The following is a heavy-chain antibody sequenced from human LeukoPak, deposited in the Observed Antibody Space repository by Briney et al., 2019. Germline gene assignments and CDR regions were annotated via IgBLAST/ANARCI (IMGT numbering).Heavy chain of an antibody. J-gene: IGHJ4*02. D-gene: IGHD3-10*01. CDR3: ARHHDGSVRFDY. CDR1: GGSLIRYY. CDR2: IYYSGST. Sequence: SETLSVTSTFPGGSLIRYYWSCILPPPRKGLWWIGYIYYSGSTTYNPSLKSRVTISVDTAKNQFSLRLSSVTAADTAVYYCARHHDGSVRFDYWGQGTLVTVSS. V-gene: IGHV4-59*08.